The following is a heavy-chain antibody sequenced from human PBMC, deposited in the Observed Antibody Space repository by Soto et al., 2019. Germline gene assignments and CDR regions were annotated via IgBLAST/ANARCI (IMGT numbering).Heavy chain of an antibody. J-gene: IGHJ6*02. CDR2: ISYDGSNK. Sequence: GGSLRLSCAASGFTFSSYAMHWVRQAPGKGLEWVAVISYDGSNKYYADSVKGRFTISRDNSKNTLYLQMNSLRAEDTAVYYCARVLGYYDSSGYQEYYYYYGMDVWGQGTTVTVSS. V-gene: IGHV3-30-3*01. CDR3: ARVLGYYDSSGYQEYYYYYGMDV. D-gene: IGHD3-22*01. CDR1: GFTFSSYA.